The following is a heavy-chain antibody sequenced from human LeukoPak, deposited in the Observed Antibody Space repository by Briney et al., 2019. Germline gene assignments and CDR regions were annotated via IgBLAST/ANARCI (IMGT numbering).Heavy chain of an antibody. J-gene: IGHJ3*02. D-gene: IGHD3-22*01. Sequence: GGSLRLSCAASGFTLSRYWMHWVRQAPGKGLVWVSRISPDGSSAHYEDSVNGRFTISRDNAKNTLYLQMNGLRAEDTAVYYCATLRAVVAFDDFDIWGQGTMVTVSS. CDR2: ISPDGSSA. CDR1: GFTLSRYW. V-gene: IGHV3-74*01. CDR3: ATLRAVVAFDDFDI.